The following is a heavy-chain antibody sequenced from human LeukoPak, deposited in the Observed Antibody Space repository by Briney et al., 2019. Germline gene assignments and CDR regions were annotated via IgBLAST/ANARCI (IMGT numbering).Heavy chain of an antibody. D-gene: IGHD4-23*01. J-gene: IGHJ6*03. CDR2: TSSSGNT. CDR3: ARAYGGIASYYYYYMDV. CDR1: GDSISYFY. V-gene: IGHV4-4*07. Sequence: SETLSLTCSVSGDSISYFYWSWIRQAAGKGLEWIGRTSSSGNTDYNASLKSRVTMSVDTSKNQLSLKLSSVTAADTAVYYCARAYGGIASYYYYYMDVWGKGTTVTISS.